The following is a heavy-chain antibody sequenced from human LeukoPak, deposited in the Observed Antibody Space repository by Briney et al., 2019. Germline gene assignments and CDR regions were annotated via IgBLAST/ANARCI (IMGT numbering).Heavy chain of an antibody. CDR1: GFTFSSYW. V-gene: IGHV3-7*01. Sequence: GGSLRLSCAASGFTFSSYWLNWVRQAPGKGLEWVANIKRDRNEKNYVDSVKGRFSISRDNAKNSLYLQMDSLRGEDTAVYYCAKEGAYPIITYDSWGQGALVTVSS. CDR3: AKEGAYPIITYDS. CDR2: IKRDRNEK. D-gene: IGHD3-10*01. J-gene: IGHJ5*01.